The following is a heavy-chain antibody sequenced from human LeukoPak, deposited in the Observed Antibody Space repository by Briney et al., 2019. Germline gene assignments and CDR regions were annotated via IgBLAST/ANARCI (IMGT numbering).Heavy chain of an antibody. CDR3: AKDRTCSGYDTYYYYYGMDV. CDR2: ISYDGSNK. D-gene: IGHD5-12*01. J-gene: IGHJ6*02. CDR1: GFTFSSYG. V-gene: IGHV3-30*18. Sequence: GGSLRLSCAASGFTFSSYGMHWVRQAPGKGLEWVAVISYDGSNKYYADSVKGRFTISRDNSKNTLYLQMNSLRAEDTAVYYCAKDRTCSGYDTYYYYYGMDVWGQGTTVTVSS.